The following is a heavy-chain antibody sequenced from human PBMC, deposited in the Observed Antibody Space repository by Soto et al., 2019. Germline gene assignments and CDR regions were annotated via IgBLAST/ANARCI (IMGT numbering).Heavy chain of an antibody. J-gene: IGHJ4*02. CDR3: ARGLPLAADY. Sequence: GASVKVSCKASGYTFTSYGISWVRQAPGQGLEWMGWINAGNGNTKYSQKFQGRVTITRDTSASTAYMELSSLRSEDTAVYYCARGLPLAADYWGQGTLVTVSS. CDR1: GYTFTSYG. CDR2: INAGNGNT. V-gene: IGHV1-3*01.